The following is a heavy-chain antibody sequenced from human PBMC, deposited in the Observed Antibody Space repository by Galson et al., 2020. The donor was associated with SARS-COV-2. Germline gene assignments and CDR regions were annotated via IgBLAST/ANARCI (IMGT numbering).Heavy chain of an antibody. J-gene: IGHJ2*01. CDR2: IFGSGSHR. CDR3: ARDLGPAPMIKWYFDL. CDR1: GFTFSDYT. D-gene: IGHD3-16*01. V-gene: IGHV3-21*01. Sequence: GESLKISCVASGFTFSDYTMIWVRQAPGKGLEWVSSIFGSGSHRYYADSVKGRFTISRDSAKSSLYLQMNSLGADDTAVYYCARDLGPAPMIKWYFDLWGRGALVTASS.